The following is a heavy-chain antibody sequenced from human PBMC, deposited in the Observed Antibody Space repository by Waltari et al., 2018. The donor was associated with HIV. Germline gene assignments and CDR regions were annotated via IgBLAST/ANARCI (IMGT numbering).Heavy chain of an antibody. CDR1: RRSLTSHY. CDR3: ARGNCAIGSCFAVAFPFDI. Sequence: HVQLQESGPGLVKPSETLSLTCIVSRRSLTSHYWNWIRQKPGKGLDWIGFVYYSGTTVYSPSLESRVTISVAPSRNQFSLRLRSATAADTATYYCARGNCAIGSCFAVAFPFDIWGPGTTVSVSS. J-gene: IGHJ3*02. V-gene: IGHV4-59*11. D-gene: IGHD2-8*01. CDR2: VYYSGTT.